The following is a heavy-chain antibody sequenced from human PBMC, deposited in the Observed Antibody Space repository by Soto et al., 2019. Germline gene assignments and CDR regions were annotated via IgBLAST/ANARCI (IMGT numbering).Heavy chain of an antibody. CDR2: ISSSSSYI. J-gene: IGHJ3*02. Sequence: EVQLVESGGGLVKPGGSLRLSCAASGFTFSSYSMNWVRQAPGKGLEWVSSISSSSSYIYYADSVKGRFTISRDNAKNSLYLQMNRLRAEGTAVYYCARQQWLVNDAFDIWGQGTMVTVSS. CDR3: ARQQWLVNDAFDI. V-gene: IGHV3-21*01. D-gene: IGHD6-19*01. CDR1: GFTFSSYS.